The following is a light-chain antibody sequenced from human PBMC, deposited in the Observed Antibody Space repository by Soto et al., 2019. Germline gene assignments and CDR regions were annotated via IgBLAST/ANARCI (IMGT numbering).Light chain of an antibody. J-gene: IGLJ3*02. Sequence: QSVLTQPASVSGSPGQSITISCSGTSSDIGSYNLVSWYQQHPGKVPKLMIYEGSERPSGVSNRFSGSKSGNTASLTISGLQAEDEADYYCCSYAGSDTWVFSGGTKLTVL. V-gene: IGLV2-23*01. CDR2: EGS. CDR3: CSYAGSDTWV. CDR1: SSDIGSYNL.